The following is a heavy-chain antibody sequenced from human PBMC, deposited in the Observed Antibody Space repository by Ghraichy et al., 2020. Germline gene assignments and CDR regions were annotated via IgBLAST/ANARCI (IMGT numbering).Heavy chain of an antibody. V-gene: IGHV3-49*04. CDR2: IRSKTYGGTT. CDR1: GFTFGDYA. CDR3: TRKRLYYGSGSYRSNYYYYGMDV. Sequence: GESLNISCTTSGFTFGDYAMSWVRQAPGKGLEWVGFIRSKTYGGTTEYAASVKGRFTISRDGSKSIAYLQMNNLKTEDTAIYYCTRKRLYYGSGSYRSNYYYYGMDVWGQGTTVTVSS. J-gene: IGHJ6*02. D-gene: IGHD3-10*01.